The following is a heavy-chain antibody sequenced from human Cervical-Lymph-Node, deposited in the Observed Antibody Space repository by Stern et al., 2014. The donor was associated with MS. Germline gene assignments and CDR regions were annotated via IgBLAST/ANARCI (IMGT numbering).Heavy chain of an antibody. CDR1: GFTFNNYA. Sequence: EVQLLESGGGLVQPGGSLRLSCVASGFTFNNYAMNWVRQAPGQGLEWVSASSPGGSYTYYAISVRGRFTISRDNSTNTVYLQMNSQRAEDSAVYYCAKDRRGDWGQGTLVTVSS. CDR2: SSPGGSYT. D-gene: IGHD3-10*01. J-gene: IGHJ4*02. CDR3: AKDRRGD. V-gene: IGHV3-23*01.